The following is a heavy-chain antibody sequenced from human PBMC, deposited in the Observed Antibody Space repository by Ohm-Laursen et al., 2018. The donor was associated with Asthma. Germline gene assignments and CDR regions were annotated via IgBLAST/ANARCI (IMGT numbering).Heavy chain of an antibody. D-gene: IGHD6-13*01. CDR2: ISTASTFI. Sequence: SLRLSCTASGYTFSRYSIHWVRQVPGKGLEWVASISTASTFIYYADSVRGRFTTSRDNAKNSVYLQMNSLRAEDTAVYYCARDFRSSSSWYGGQGYWGQGTLVTVSS. J-gene: IGHJ4*02. CDR3: ARDFRSSSSWYGGQGY. V-gene: IGHV3-21*01. CDR1: GYTFSRYS.